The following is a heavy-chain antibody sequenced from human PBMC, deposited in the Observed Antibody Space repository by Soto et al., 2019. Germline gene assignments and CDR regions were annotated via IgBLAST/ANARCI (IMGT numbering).Heavy chain of an antibody. V-gene: IGHV1-2*04. CDR3: ARVGSGRFLEWLLGDYGMDV. J-gene: IGHJ6*02. D-gene: IGHD3-3*01. Sequence: GXSXKGSWKASGYTXTGDNMDWVRQAPGQGLEWIGWINPNSCGTNYAQKFQGWVTMTRDTSISTAYMEMSRLRSDETAVYYCARVGSGRFLEWLLGDYGMDVWGQGTTVTVS. CDR2: INPNSCGT. CDR1: GYTXTGDN.